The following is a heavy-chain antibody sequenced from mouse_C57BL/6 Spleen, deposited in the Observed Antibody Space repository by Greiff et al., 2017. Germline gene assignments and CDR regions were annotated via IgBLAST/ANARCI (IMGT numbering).Heavy chain of an antibody. J-gene: IGHJ2*01. D-gene: IGHD6-1*01. CDR2: ISDGGSYT. CDR1: GFTFSSYA. V-gene: IGHV5-4*01. Sequence: EVHLVESGGGLVKPGGSLKLSCAASGFTFSSYAMSWVRQTPEKRLEWVATISDGGSYTYYPDNVKGRFTIARDNAKNNLYLQMSHLKSEDTAMYYCASLWDYFDYWGQGTTLTVSS. CDR3: ASLWDYFDY.